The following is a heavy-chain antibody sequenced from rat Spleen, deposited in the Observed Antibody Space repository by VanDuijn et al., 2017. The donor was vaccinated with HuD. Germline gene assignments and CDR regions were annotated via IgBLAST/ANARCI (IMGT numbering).Heavy chain of an antibody. V-gene: IGHV2S63*01. J-gene: IGHJ2*01. Sequence: EVQLKESGPGLVQPSQTLSLTCTVSGFSLTDYSVHWVRQPPGKSLVWMGTIWAGGGTNYNSAVQSRLSISRDTSKSQVFLKRNSLRSEDTATYYCTREEQLCHYFDYWGQGVMVTVSS. D-gene: IGHD1-2*01. CDR1: GFSLTDYS. CDR2: IWAGGGT. CDR3: TREEQLCHYFDY.